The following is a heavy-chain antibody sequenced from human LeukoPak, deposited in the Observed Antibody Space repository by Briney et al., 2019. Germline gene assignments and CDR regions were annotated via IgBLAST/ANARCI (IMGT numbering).Heavy chain of an antibody. CDR1: GFTVSSNY. Sequence: AGSLRLSCAASGFTVSSNYMSWVRQAPGKGLEWVSVIYSGGSTYYADSVKGRFTISRDNSKNTLYLQMNSLRAEDTAVYYCATRHHRNRSSGSIGGTQYYYYYMDVWGKGTTVTVSS. D-gene: IGHD3-10*01. V-gene: IGHV3-53*01. J-gene: IGHJ6*03. CDR3: ATRHHRNRSSGSIGGTQYYYYYMDV. CDR2: IYSGGST.